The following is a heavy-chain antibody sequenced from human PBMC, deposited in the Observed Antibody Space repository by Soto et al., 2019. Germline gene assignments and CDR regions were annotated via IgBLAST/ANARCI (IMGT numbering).Heavy chain of an antibody. CDR1: GASFSGYY. Sequence: PSEPLSLTCDVSGASFSGYYWSWILQPPGKGLEWIGEITHTGSPKYNPSFKSRVTMSIDTSKNQFSLRLTSVTAEDAAVYYCARGRSGGEVFGVIYVYWGQGTQVTVYS. CDR3: ARGRSGGEVFGVIYVY. D-gene: IGHD3-16*01. J-gene: IGHJ1*01. V-gene: IGHV4-34*01. CDR2: ITHTGSP.